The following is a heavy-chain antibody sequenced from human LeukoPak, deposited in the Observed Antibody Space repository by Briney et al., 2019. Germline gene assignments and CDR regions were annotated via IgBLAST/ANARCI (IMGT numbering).Heavy chain of an antibody. CDR1: GGSISSYY. J-gene: IGHJ5*02. D-gene: IGHD2-15*01. Sequence: SETLSLTCTVSGGSISSYYWSWIRQPPGKGLEWIGYIYYIGRTNYNPSLKSRVTISVDTSKNQFSLKLSSVTAAGTAVYYCARGDWGYCSGGSCPNWFDPWGQGTLVTVSS. CDR3: ARGDWGYCSGGSCPNWFDP. CDR2: IYYIGRT. V-gene: IGHV4-59*01.